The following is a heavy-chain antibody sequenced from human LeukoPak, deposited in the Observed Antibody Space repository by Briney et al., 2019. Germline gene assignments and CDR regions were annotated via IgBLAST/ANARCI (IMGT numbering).Heavy chain of an antibody. CDR3: LREGDYGPFDY. Sequence: GGSLRLSCAASGFTFSSYAMHWVRQAPGKGLEYVSAISSNGGSTYYANSVKGRFTISRDNSKNTLYLQMGSLRAEDMAVYYRLREGDYGPFDYWGQGTLVTVSS. CDR2: ISSNGGST. D-gene: IGHD4-17*01. V-gene: IGHV3-64*01. J-gene: IGHJ4*02. CDR1: GFTFSSYA.